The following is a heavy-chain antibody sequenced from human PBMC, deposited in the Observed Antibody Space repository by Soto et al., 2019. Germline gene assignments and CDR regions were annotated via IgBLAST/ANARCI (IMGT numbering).Heavy chain of an antibody. CDR2: ISSSSSYI. Sequence: EVQLVESGGGLVKPGGSLRLSCAASGFTFSSYSMNWVRQAPGQGLEWVSSISSSSSYIYYADSVKGRFTISRDNAKNSLYLQMNSLRAEDTAVYYCAREDSSSSAIDYWGQGTLVTVSS. CDR3: AREDSSSSAIDY. J-gene: IGHJ4*02. V-gene: IGHV3-21*01. CDR1: GFTFSSYS. D-gene: IGHD6-6*01.